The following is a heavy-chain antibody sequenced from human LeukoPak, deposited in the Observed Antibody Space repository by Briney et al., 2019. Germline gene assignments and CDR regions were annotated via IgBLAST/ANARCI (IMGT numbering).Heavy chain of an antibody. D-gene: IGHD2-8*01. CDR1: GFTFSSYW. V-gene: IGHV3-23*01. J-gene: IGHJ3*02. Sequence: GGSLRLSCAASGFTFSSYWMHWVRQAPGKGLEWVSGISGSGGSTYYADSVKGRFIISRDNSKNTLFLQMNSLRAEDTAVYYCAKTKGPFDIWGQGTMVTVSS. CDR2: ISGSGGST. CDR3: AKTKGPFDI.